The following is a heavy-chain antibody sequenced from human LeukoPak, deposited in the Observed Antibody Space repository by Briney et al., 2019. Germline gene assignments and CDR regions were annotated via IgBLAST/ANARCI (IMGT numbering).Heavy chain of an antibody. D-gene: IGHD3-22*01. CDR2: IYYSGST. J-gene: IGHJ4*02. V-gene: IGHV4-59*01. CDR3: AREYYYDSSGYPYFDY. CDR1: GGSFSGYY. Sequence: SETLSLTCAVYGGSFSGYYWSWIRQPPGKGLEWIGYIYYSGSTNYNPSLKSRVTISVDTSKNQFFLKLSSVTAADTAVYYCAREYYYDSSGYPYFDYWGQGTLVTVSS.